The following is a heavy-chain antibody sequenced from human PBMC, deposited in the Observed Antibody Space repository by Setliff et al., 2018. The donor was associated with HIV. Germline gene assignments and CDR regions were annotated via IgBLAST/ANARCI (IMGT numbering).Heavy chain of an antibody. CDR3: ARSRTSSGDYGVTGYGMDV. J-gene: IGHJ6*02. D-gene: IGHD3-22*01. CDR2: IHYSGST. CDR1: GGFIKNSNYY. Sequence: ETLSLTCTVYGGFIKNSNYYWGWIRQPPGKGLEWIGNIHYSGSTYYNPSLKSRVTISVDTSKNQFSLKLSSVTTADTAVYYCARSRTSSGDYGVTGYGMDVWGQGTTVTVSS. V-gene: IGHV4-39*07.